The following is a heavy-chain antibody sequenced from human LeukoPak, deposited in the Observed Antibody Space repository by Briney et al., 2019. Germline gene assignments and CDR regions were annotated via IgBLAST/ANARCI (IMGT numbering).Heavy chain of an antibody. J-gene: IGHJ4*02. D-gene: IGHD3-22*01. Sequence: SETLSLTCAVYGGSFSGYYWSWIRQPPGKGLEWIGEINHSGSTNYNPSLKSRVTISVDTSKNQFSLKLSSVTAADTAVYYCARGKKYSSGYYYYFDYWGQGTLVTVSS. CDR3: ARGKKYSSGYYYYFDY. V-gene: IGHV4-34*01. CDR2: INHSGST. CDR1: GGSFSGYY.